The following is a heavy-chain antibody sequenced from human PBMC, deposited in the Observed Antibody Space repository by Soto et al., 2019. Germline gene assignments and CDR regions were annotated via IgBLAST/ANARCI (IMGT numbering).Heavy chain of an antibody. D-gene: IGHD6-19*01. V-gene: IGHV3-7*02. Sequence: GGSLRLSCAASGFTFSTYWMSWVRQTPGKGLEWVANINEDGSERYYVDSVKGRFTISRDNSKNTLYLQMNSLRAEDTAVYYCVIHDSSGWYPGMDVWGQGTTVTVSS. J-gene: IGHJ6*02. CDR2: INEDGSER. CDR1: GFTFSTYW. CDR3: VIHDSSGWYPGMDV.